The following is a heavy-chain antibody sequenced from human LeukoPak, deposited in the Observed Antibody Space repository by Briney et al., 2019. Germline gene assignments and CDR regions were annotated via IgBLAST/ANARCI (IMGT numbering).Heavy chain of an antibody. J-gene: IGHJ6*03. CDR3: AREVSEGAGHSTYYYYYMDV. CDR1: GGSISSYY. CDR2: IYTSGST. V-gene: IGHV4-4*09. D-gene: IGHD5/OR15-5a*01. Sequence: SETLSLTCTVSGGSISSYYWSWIRQPPGKGLEWIGYIYTSGSTNYNPSLKSRVTISVDTSKNQFSLKLSSVTAADTAVYYCAREVSEGAGHSTYYYYYMDVWGKGTTVTVSS.